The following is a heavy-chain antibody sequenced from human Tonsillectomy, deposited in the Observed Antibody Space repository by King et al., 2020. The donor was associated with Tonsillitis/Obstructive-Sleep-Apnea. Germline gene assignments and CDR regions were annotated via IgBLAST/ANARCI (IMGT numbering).Heavy chain of an antibody. CDR1: GFTFGDYG. CDR2: IRSKAYGGTT. D-gene: IGHD6-19*01. V-gene: IGHV3-49*04. J-gene: IGHJ4*02. Sequence: VQLVESGGGLVQPGRSLRLSCTTSGFTFGDYGMSWVRQAPGKGLEWVGFIRSKAYGGTTEYAASVKGRFTISRDDSKTIAFLQMNSLKTEDTAVYYCCRDLFSAWYGASGYWGQGTLVTVSS. CDR3: CRDLFSAWYGASGY.